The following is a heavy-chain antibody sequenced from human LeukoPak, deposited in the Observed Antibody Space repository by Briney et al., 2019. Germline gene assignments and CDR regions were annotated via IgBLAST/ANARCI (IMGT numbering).Heavy chain of an antibody. Sequence: SETLSLTCTVSGGSISSYYWSWIRQPPGKGLEWLGYIYYSGSTNYNPSLKSRVTISVDTSKNQFSLKLSSVTAADTAVYYCARDIVVVPAARVYGMDVWGQGTTVTVSS. D-gene: IGHD2-2*01. J-gene: IGHJ6*02. CDR3: ARDIVVVPAARVYGMDV. CDR1: GGSISSYY. CDR2: IYYSGST. V-gene: IGHV4-59*01.